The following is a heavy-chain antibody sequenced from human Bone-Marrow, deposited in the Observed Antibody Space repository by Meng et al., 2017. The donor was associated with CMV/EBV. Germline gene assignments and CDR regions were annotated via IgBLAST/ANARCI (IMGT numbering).Heavy chain of an antibody. V-gene: IGHV5-51*01. CDR2: IYPGDSDT. CDR1: GYSSTSYW. Sequence: GESLKISWKGSGYSSTSYWIGWVRQMHGKGLEWMGIIYPGDSDTRYRPSFQGQVTLSADKSISTAYLQWCSLKASDTAMYYCTRLNLNGDTAMVNYYYGMDFWDQATKVTVSS. CDR3: TRLNLNGDTAMVNYYYGMDF. D-gene: IGHD5-18*01. J-gene: IGHJ6*02.